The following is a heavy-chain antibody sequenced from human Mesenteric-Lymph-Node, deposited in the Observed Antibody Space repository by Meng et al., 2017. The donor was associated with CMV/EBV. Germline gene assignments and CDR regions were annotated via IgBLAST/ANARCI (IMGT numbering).Heavy chain of an antibody. CDR2: INSDGSST. Sequence: GGSLRLSCAASGFTFSNAWMSWVRQAPGKGLVWVSRINSDGSSTSYADSVKGRFTISRDSAKNSLYLQMNSLRAEDTAVYYCVRGDWGSGSWGQGTMVTVSS. V-gene: IGHV3-74*01. CDR1: GFTFSNAW. D-gene: IGHD7-27*01. CDR3: VRGDWGSGS. J-gene: IGHJ4*02.